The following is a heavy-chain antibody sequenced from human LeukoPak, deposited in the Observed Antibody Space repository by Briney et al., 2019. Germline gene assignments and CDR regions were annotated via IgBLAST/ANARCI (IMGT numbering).Heavy chain of an antibody. CDR2: IYYSGGT. D-gene: IGHD6-6*01. CDR1: GGSISSYY. J-gene: IGHJ4*02. V-gene: IGHV4-59*01. Sequence: PSETLSLTCTVSGGSISSYYWSWIRQPPGKGLEWIGYIYYSGGTNYNPSLKSRVTISVDTSKNQFSLKLSSVTAADTAVYYCARATGEYSSSRPLDYWGQGTLVTVSS. CDR3: ARATGEYSSSRPLDY.